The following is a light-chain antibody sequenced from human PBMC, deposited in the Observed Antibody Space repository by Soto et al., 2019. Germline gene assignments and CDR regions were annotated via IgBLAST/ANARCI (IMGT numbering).Light chain of an antibody. J-gene: IGLJ3*02. CDR2: SNN. CDR1: SSNIGSNT. Sequence: QSVLTQPPSASGTPGQRVAISCSGSSSNIGSNTVNWYQQFPETAPKLLIYSNNQRPSGVPDRFSGSKSGNTASLTISGLQAEDEADYYCCSYAGSYTLWVFGGGTKLTVL. V-gene: IGLV1-44*01. CDR3: CSYAGSYTLWV.